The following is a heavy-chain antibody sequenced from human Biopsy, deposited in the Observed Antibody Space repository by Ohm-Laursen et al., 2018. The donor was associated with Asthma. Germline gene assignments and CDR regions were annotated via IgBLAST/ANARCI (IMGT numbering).Heavy chain of an antibody. J-gene: IGHJ6*02. CDR2: TNERGVT. Sequence: TLSLTCDVYPGSFSGFYWTWIRQSPAKGLEWIGETNERGVTNNNPSLKSRVIISIDTYWNRVSLKLTSVTAADTAVYYCARGPELDVWGQGTTVTVSS. CDR3: ARGPELDV. V-gene: IGHV4-34*01. CDR1: PGSFSGFY.